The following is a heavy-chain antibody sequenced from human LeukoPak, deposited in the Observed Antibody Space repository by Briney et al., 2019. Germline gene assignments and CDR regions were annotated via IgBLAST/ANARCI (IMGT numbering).Heavy chain of an antibody. CDR3: ARDRGGSYMYLQH. CDR2: INRNGGSA. CDR1: GFTFDDYG. V-gene: IGHV3-20*04. Sequence: GGSLRLSCAASGFTFDDYGMRWVRQAPGKGLEWVSGINRNGGSAGHADSVKGRFTISRDNVKNFLFLQMNSLRAEDTALYYYARDRGGSYMYLQHWGQGTLVTVSS. D-gene: IGHD1-26*01. J-gene: IGHJ1*01.